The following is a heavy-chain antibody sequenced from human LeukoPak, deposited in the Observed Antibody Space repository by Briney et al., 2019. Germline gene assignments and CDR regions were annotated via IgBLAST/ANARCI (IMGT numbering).Heavy chain of an antibody. CDR1: GGSISGYY. J-gene: IGHJ5*02. CDR3: ARAHYDFWSGPPNWFDP. Sequence: SETLSLTCTVSGGSISGYYWGWIRQTPGKGLEWIGYIFSTGITKFNPSLWNRVTISVDTSKNQFSLKLSSVTAADTAVYYCARAHYDFWSGPPNWFDPWGQGTLVTVSS. D-gene: IGHD3-3*01. CDR2: IFSTGIT. V-gene: IGHV4-4*08.